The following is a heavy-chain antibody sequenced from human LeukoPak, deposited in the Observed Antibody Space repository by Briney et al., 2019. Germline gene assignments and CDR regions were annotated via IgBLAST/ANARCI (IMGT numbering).Heavy chain of an antibody. CDR1: GFTFSDYY. CDR3: ARVGSNWYRLDP. Sequence: NSGGSLRLSCAASGFTFSDYYMTWIRQAPGKGLEWISYIADSGTTMYYADSVKGRFTISRDNAKNSLYLQMNSLRVEDTAMYYCARVGSNWYRLDPWGQGTLVSVSS. V-gene: IGHV3-11*01. CDR2: IADSGTTM. D-gene: IGHD6-13*01. J-gene: IGHJ5*02.